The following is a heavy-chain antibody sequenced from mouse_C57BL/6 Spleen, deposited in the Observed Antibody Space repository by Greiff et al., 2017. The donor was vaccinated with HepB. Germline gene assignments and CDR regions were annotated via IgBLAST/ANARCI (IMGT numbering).Heavy chain of an antibody. CDR2: ISSGSSTI. D-gene: IGHD2-1*01. Sequence: EVKLVESGGGLVKPGGSLKLSCAASGFTFSDYGMHWVRQAPEKGLEWVAYISSGSSTIYYADTVKGRFTISRDNAKNTLFLQMTSLRSEDTAMFYCARRVPGNYFYWYFDVWGTGTTVTFSS. J-gene: IGHJ1*03. V-gene: IGHV5-17*01. CDR3: ARRVPGNYFYWYFDV. CDR1: GFTFSDYG.